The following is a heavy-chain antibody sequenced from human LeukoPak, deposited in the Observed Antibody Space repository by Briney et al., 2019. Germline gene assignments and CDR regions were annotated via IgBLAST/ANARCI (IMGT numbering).Heavy chain of an antibody. J-gene: IGHJ4*02. CDR2: ISSSSSYI. Sequence: GGSLRLSCAASGFTFSDYYMSWLRQAPGKGLEWVSSISSSSSYIYYADSVKGRFTISRDNAKNSLYLQMNSLRAEDTAVYYCASLFNSGSYPFDYWGQGTLVTVSS. V-gene: IGHV3-11*06. CDR3: ASLFNSGSYPFDY. D-gene: IGHD1-26*01. CDR1: GFTFSDYY.